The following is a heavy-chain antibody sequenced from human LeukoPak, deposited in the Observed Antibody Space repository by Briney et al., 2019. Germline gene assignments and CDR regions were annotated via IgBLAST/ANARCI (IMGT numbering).Heavy chain of an antibody. CDR2: IHTGGTT. V-gene: IGHV3-53*01. CDR3: ARVWFGYFFQ. D-gene: IGHD3-10*01. Sequence: GGSLRLSCVASGFDISYNYVGWVRQAPGEGLEWVSVIHTGGTTHYTDSVKGRFTISKDNSNNTVFLQMNSVRVEDTAVYYCARVWFGYFFQWGQGVLVTVSS. CDR1: GFDISYNY. J-gene: IGHJ4*02.